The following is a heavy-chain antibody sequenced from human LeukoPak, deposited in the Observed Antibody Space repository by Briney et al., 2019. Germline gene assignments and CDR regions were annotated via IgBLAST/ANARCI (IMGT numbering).Heavy chain of an antibody. CDR2: ISGSGGST. Sequence: GGSLRLSCAASGFTVSSNYMSWVRQAPGKGLEWVSAISGSGGSTYYADSVKGRFTISRDNSKNTLYLQMNSLRAEDTAVYYCAKEARDYGDYSPDYWGQGTLVTVPS. CDR1: GFTVSSNY. CDR3: AKEARDYGDYSPDY. V-gene: IGHV3-23*01. D-gene: IGHD4-17*01. J-gene: IGHJ4*02.